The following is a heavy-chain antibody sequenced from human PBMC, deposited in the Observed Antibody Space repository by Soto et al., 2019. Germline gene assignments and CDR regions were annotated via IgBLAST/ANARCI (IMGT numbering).Heavy chain of an antibody. CDR2: INHSGST. J-gene: IGHJ4*02. D-gene: IGHD3-10*01. Sequence: SETLSLTCAVYGGSFSGYYWSWIRQPPGKGLEWIGEINHSGSTNYNPSLKSRVTISVDTSKNQFSLKLSSVTAADTAVYYCARGDMVRGVIIMYYFDYWGQGTLVTVSS. CDR3: ARGDMVRGVIIMYYFDY. CDR1: GGSFSGYY. V-gene: IGHV4-34*01.